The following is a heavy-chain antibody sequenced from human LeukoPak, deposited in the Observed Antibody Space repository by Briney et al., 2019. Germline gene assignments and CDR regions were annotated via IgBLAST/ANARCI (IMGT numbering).Heavy chain of an antibody. CDR2: INHSGST. CDR3: ARGGVETRSDPATDY. D-gene: IGHD5-24*01. CDR1: GGSFSGYY. V-gene: IGHV4-34*01. J-gene: IGHJ4*02. Sequence: SETLSLTCAVYGGSFSGYYWSWIRQPPGKGLEWIGEINHSGSTNYNPSLKSRVTISVDTSKNQFSLKLSSVTAADTAVYYCARGGVETRSDPATDYWGRGTLVTVS.